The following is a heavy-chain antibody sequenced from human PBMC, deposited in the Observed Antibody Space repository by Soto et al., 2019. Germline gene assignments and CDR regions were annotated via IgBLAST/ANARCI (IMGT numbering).Heavy chain of an antibody. CDR3: AKALGELSAESYDY. J-gene: IGHJ4*02. Sequence: QVQLVESGGGVVQPGRSLRLSCAASGFTFSYYAMHWVRQAPGKGLEWVAVISYDGSEKYYADSVKGRFTISRDNSKNTVSLQMNSLRSDDTAVYYCAKALGELSAESYDYWGQGTLITVSS. CDR1: GFTFSYYA. CDR2: ISYDGSEK. V-gene: IGHV3-30*18. D-gene: IGHD3-16*02.